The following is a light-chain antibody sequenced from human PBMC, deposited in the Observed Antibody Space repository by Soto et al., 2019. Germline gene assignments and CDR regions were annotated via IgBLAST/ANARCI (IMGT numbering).Light chain of an antibody. V-gene: IGLV1-40*01. CDR3: QSYDSWRSGPVV. CDR1: SSNIAAGYD. J-gene: IGLJ6*01. Sequence: QLVLPQPPSVAGAPGQRVTISCTGSSSNIAAGYDVHWYSQIPGTAPKRLIYGNSNRPAGFPDRFSGSKSGTSASLAIPGLQAEDEADQYCQSYDSWRSGPVVFGRGTKVTVL. CDR2: GNS.